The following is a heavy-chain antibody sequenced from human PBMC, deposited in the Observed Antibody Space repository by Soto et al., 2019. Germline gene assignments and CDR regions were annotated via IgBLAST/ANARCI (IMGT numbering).Heavy chain of an antibody. CDR1: GLTFSTFA. J-gene: IGHJ5*02. V-gene: IGHV3-23*01. CDR2: ISGNGGAT. D-gene: IGHD3-3*01. Sequence: PGGSLRLSCTASGLTFSTFATSWVRQTPGKGLEWVSTISGNGGATFYADSVKGRFTISRDNSKKTLYLQMNGLRAEDTAVYYCAPRLTIFGIVKLSTWFDPWGQGTLVTVSS. CDR3: APRLTIFGIVKLSTWFDP.